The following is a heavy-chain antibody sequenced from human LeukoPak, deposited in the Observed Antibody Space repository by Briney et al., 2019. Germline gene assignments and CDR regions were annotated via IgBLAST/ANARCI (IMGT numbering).Heavy chain of an antibody. CDR3: ARCQYCTNGVCYFGNWFDP. CDR2: ISAYNGNT. D-gene: IGHD2-8*01. J-gene: IGHJ5*02. V-gene: IGHV1-18*01. Sequence: ASVKVSCKASGYTFTSYGISWVRQAPGQGVEWMGWISAYNGNTNYAQKLQGRATMTTDTSTRAAYMELRSLRSDDTAVYYCARCQYCTNGVCYFGNWFDPWGQGTLVTVSS. CDR1: GYTFTSYG.